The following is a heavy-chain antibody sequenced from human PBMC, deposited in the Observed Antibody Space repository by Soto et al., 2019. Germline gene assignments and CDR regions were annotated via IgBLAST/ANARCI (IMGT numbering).Heavy chain of an antibody. CDR1: GFTFSSYA. V-gene: IGHV3-23*01. D-gene: IGHD2-2*01. J-gene: IGHJ4*02. CDR2: ISGSGGST. CDR3: AKPPDYCSSTSRPSYYFVY. Sequence: AGGSLRLSCAASGFTFSSYAMSWVRQAPGKGLEWVSAISGSGGSTYYADSVKGRFTISRDNSKNTLYLQMNSLRAEDTAVYYCAKPPDYCSSTSRPSYYFVYWGQGTLLTVSS.